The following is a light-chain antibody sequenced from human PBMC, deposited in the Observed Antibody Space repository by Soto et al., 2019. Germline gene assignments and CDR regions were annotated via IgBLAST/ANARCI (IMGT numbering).Light chain of an antibody. V-gene: IGLV2-14*03. CDR1: SSDIGGYNY. J-gene: IGLJ2*01. CDR2: DVS. CDR3: SSYTSSSPPV. Sequence: QSVLTQPASVSGSPRQSITISCTGTSSDIGGYNYVSWYQHHPGKAPKLMIYDVSNRPSGVSNRFSGSKSGNTASLTISGLQADDEADYYCSSYTSSSPPVFGGGTKLTVL.